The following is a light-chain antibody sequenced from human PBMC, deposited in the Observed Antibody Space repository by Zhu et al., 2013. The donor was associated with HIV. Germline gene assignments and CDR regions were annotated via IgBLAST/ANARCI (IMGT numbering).Light chain of an antibody. CDR2: TND. CDR1: SSNIGSNT. Sequence: QSVLTQPPSASGTPGQRVTISCSGSSSNIGSNTVNWYQQLPGTAPKLLIYTNDQRPSGVPDRFSGSKSGTSASLAISGLQSGDEADYYCATWDDSLNRYVFGTGTEVTVL. CDR3: ATWDDSLNRYV. V-gene: IGLV1-44*01. J-gene: IGLJ1*01.